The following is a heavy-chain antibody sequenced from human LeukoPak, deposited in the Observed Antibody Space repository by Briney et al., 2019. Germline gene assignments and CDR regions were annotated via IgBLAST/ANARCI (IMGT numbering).Heavy chain of an antibody. CDR1: GGSIRSHY. V-gene: IGHV4-59*11. CDR3: ARVRALSYYDISGDFHYFAE. Sequence: SETLSLTCTVSGGSIRSHYWSWIRQPPGKGLEWIGYMFYSGSTNYNPSLKTRVTISVDTSKNQFSLKLSSVTAADTAVYYCARVRALSYYDISGDFHYFAESGQPSLVTVSS. CDR2: MFYSGST. D-gene: IGHD3-22*01. J-gene: IGHJ4*01.